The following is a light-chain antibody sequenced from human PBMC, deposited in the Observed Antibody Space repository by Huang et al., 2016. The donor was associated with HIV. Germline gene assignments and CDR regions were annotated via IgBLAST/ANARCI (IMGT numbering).Light chain of an antibody. CDR3: QQSYRLPRT. V-gene: IGKV1-39*01. CDR2: GAS. Sequence: DIQMTQSPSFLFASVGDRVIITCRASQSVTKYLNWYQHMPGKAPKLLIYGASTLQGGVSSRFSGSGSGTEFTLSISSLQPEDAATYYCQQSYRLPRTFGQGTSLEI. CDR1: QSVTKY. J-gene: IGKJ2*02.